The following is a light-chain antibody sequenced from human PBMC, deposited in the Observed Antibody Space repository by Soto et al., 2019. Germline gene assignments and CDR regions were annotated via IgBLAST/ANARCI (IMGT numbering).Light chain of an antibody. V-gene: IGLV1-40*01. CDR3: QSYDTNLSGGCV. Sequence: QSALTQSPSVSGAPGQRVSISCTGTSSNIGAGFDVHWYQQLPATAPKLLIYGNNNRPSAVPDRFSGSKSGTSASLAITGLQADDEADYYCQSYDTNLSGGCVFGTWTKLTVL. CDR1: SSNIGAGFD. J-gene: IGLJ1*01. CDR2: GNN.